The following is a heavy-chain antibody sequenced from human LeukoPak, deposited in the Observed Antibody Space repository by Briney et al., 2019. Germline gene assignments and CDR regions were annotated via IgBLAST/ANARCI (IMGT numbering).Heavy chain of an antibody. V-gene: IGHV4-34*01. J-gene: IGHJ4*02. CDR1: GGSFSGYY. CDR2: INHSGST. Sequence: SETLSLTCAVYGGSFSGYYWSWIRQPPGKGLEWIGEINHSGSTNYNPSLKSRVTISVDTSKNQFSLKLSSVAAADTAVYYCARDNVAAAGASPTPFDYWGQGTLATVSS. CDR3: ARDNVAAAGASPTPFDY. D-gene: IGHD6-13*01.